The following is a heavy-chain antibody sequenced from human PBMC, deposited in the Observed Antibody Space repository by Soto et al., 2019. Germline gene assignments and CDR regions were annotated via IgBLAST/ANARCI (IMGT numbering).Heavy chain of an antibody. D-gene: IGHD6-19*01. V-gene: IGHV3-23*01. CDR1: GFTFSSYA. CDR2: ISGSGGST. J-gene: IGHJ4*02. CDR3: ARDPAPIGWYDY. Sequence: GGSLRLSCAASGFTFSSYAMSWVRQAPGKGLEWVSAISGSGGSTYYADSVKGRFTISRDNSKNTLYLQMNSLRVEDTAVYYCARDPAPIGWYDYWGQGTLVTVSS.